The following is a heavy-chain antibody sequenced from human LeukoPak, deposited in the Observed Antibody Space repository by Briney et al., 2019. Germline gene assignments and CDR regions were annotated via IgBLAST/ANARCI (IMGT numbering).Heavy chain of an antibody. J-gene: IGHJ4*02. CDR3: ARVKRAVAEPLRIIGIDY. CDR1: GGSFSGYY. Sequence: SETLSLTCAVYGGSFSGYYWSWIRQPPGKGLEWIGEINHSGSTNYNPSLKSRVTISVDTSKNQFSLKLSSVTAADTAVYYCARVKRAVAEPLRIIGIDYWGQGTLVTVSS. CDR2: INHSGST. D-gene: IGHD6-19*01. V-gene: IGHV4-34*01.